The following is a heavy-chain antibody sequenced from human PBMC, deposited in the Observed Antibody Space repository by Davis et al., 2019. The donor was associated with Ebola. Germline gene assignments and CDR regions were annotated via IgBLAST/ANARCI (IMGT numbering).Heavy chain of an antibody. CDR1: GGSFNTFG. V-gene: IGHV1-69*04. Sequence: SVKVSCKASGGSFNTFGVSWVRQAPGQGLEWMGSIVPDLGTKKFAQKFEGRVILRADRSSNTAYLELNGLKSDDTAIYYCGKDVPTVKTGPHFEYWGQGTLIIVSS. CDR3: GKDVPTVKTGPHFEY. CDR2: IVPDLGTK. D-gene: IGHD4-17*01. J-gene: IGHJ4*02.